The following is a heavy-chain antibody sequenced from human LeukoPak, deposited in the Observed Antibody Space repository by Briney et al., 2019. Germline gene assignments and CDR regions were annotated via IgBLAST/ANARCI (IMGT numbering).Heavy chain of an antibody. CDR3: AREEFGSGYFDY. Sequence: GGSLRLSCAASGSTFSSYSMNWVRQAPGKGLEWVSSISSSSSYIYYADSVKGRFTISRDNAKYSLYLQMNSLRAEDTAVYYCAREEFGSGYFDYWGRGTLVTVSS. CDR2: ISSSSSYI. V-gene: IGHV3-21*01. D-gene: IGHD3-10*01. CDR1: GSTFSSYS. J-gene: IGHJ4*02.